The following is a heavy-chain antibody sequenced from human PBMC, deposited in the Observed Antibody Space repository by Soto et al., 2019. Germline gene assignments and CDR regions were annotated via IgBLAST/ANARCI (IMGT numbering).Heavy chain of an antibody. Sequence: SETLSLTCTVSGGSISSDYYYWSWIRQSPERSMEWIGYIHNSGSIYYNPSLKSRVTISVDTSKNQFSLQLSSVTAADTAVYYCARDPGYYYDSSYFDYWGQGTLVTVSS. CDR2: IHNSGSI. V-gene: IGHV4-31*03. CDR1: GGSISSDYYY. J-gene: IGHJ4*02. D-gene: IGHD3-22*01. CDR3: ARDPGYYYDSSYFDY.